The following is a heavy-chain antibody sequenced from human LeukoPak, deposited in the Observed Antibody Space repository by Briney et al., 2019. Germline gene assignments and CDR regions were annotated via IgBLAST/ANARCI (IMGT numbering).Heavy chain of an antibody. CDR1: GFTFNNYW. CDR2: IWYDGSNK. CDR3: ARDNRFDY. Sequence: PGGSLRLSCAASGFTFNNYWMTWVRQAPGKGLEWVAVIWYDGSNKYYADSVKGRFTISRDNSKNTLYLQMNSLRAEDTAVYYCARDNRFDYWGQGTLVTVSS. V-gene: IGHV3-33*08. J-gene: IGHJ4*02.